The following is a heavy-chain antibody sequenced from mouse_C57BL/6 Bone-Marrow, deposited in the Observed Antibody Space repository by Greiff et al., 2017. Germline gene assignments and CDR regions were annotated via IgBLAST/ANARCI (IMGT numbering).Heavy chain of an antibody. CDR3: ARGDYDYDVLWYFDV. D-gene: IGHD2-4*01. CDR1: GYTFTSYW. Sequence: VQLQQSGAELVKPGASVKMSCKASGYTFTSYWITWVKQRPGQGLEWIGDIYPGSGSTNYNEKFKSKATLTVDTSSSTAYMQLSSLTSEDSAVYYCARGDYDYDVLWYFDVWGTGTTVTVSS. J-gene: IGHJ1*03. V-gene: IGHV1-55*01. CDR2: IYPGSGST.